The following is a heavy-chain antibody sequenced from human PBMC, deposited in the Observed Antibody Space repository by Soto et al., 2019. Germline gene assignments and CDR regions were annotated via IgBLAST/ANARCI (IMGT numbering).Heavy chain of an antibody. Sequence: EVQLLESGGGLVQPGGSLRLSCAASGFTFSSYAMSWVRQAPGKGLEWVSAISGSGGSTYYADSVKGRFTISRDNSKNTLYLQMNSLRAEDTAVYYCAKNGGSYDFWGYYMDGWGKGTTVTVSS. CDR3: AKNGGSYDFWGYYMDG. V-gene: IGHV3-23*01. CDR1: GFTFSSYA. CDR2: ISGSGGST. J-gene: IGHJ6*03. D-gene: IGHD3-3*01.